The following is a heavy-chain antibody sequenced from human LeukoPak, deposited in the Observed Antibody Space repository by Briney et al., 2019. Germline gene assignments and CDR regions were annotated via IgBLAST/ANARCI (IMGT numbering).Heavy chain of an antibody. Sequence: GGSLRLSCAASGFTFSDYYMSWIRQAPGKGLEWAANIKEDGTNKYYVGSVRGRFTISRDNAKNSLYLQMNSLRADDTAMYYCAREARGTRAAFDIWGQGTMVTVFS. D-gene: IGHD2-8*01. V-gene: IGHV3-7*01. CDR3: AREARGTRAAFDI. J-gene: IGHJ3*02. CDR1: GFTFSDYY. CDR2: IKEDGTNK.